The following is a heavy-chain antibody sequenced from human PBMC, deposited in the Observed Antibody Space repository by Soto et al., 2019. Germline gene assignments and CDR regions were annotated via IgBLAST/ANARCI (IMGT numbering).Heavy chain of an antibody. J-gene: IGHJ5*02. CDR1: GGSFSISTYY. V-gene: IGHV4-39*01. CDR2: MYSGGNT. Sequence: PSDTLSLTCTVSGGSFSISTYYWGWILHPPGKGLEWIGSMYSGGNTYYNPSLKSRVTVSVDTSKNHFSLKLTSVTAADTAMYYCARQPYDSTGYYYGAWGQGTLVTVSS. CDR3: ARQPYDSTGYYYGA. D-gene: IGHD3-22*01.